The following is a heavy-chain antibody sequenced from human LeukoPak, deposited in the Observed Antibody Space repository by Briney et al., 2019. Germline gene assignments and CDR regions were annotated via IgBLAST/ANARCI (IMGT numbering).Heavy chain of an antibody. V-gene: IGHV4-34*01. D-gene: IGHD3-22*01. CDR3: ARGGRVYYDSSGYYYRRSYYYYGMDV. J-gene: IGHJ6*02. CDR2: INHSGST. CDR1: GGSFSGYY. Sequence: SETLSLTCAVYGGSFSGYYWSWIRQPPGKGLEWIGEINHSGSTNYNPSLKSRVTISVDTSKNQFSLKLSSVTAADTAVYYCARGGRVYYDSSGYYYRRSYYYYGMDVWGQGTTVTVS.